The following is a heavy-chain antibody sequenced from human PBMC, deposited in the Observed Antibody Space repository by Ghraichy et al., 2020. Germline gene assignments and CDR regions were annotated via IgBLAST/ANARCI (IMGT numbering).Heavy chain of an antibody. D-gene: IGHD6-6*01. Sequence: SETLSLTCAVYGGSFSGYYWSWIRQPPGKGLEWIGEINHSGSTNYNPSLKSRVTISVDTSKNQFSLKLSSVTAADTAVYYCARGRLYIAARPVLDYWGQGTLVTVSS. CDR1: GGSFSGYY. V-gene: IGHV4-34*01. CDR3: ARGRLYIAARPVLDY. CDR2: INHSGST. J-gene: IGHJ4*02.